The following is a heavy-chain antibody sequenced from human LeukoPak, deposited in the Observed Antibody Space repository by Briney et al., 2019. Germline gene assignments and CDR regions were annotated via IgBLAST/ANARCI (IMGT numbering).Heavy chain of an antibody. J-gene: IGHJ4*02. V-gene: IGHV3-23*01. D-gene: IGHD2-21*01. CDR3: ATLRRRSMLDY. CDR1: GFTFSSYA. CDR2: ISGSGGST. Sequence: GGSLRLPCAASGFTFSSYAMSWVRQAPGKGLEWVSAISGSGGSTYYADSVKGRFTISRDNSKNTLYLQMNSLRAEDTAVYYCATLRRRSMLDYWGQGTLATVSS.